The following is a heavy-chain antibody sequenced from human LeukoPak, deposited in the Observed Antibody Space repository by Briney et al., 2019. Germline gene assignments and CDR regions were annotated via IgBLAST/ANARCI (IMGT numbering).Heavy chain of an antibody. CDR3: AHSLRRPSCSGGNCYYFDY. CDR2: YLCYGDR. D-gene: IGHD2-15*01. CDR1: GFSITTHGVG. Sequence: PGPTLVNPRQTLPLTCTITGFSITTHGVGVGWICQAPGKALGWLAIYLCYGDRRYNSSLRSRLTITSDNSRNQVVLIMTNMDPVDKATYFCAHSLRRPSCSGGNCYYFDYWGQGTLVTVSS. J-gene: IGHJ4*02. V-gene: IGHV2-5*01.